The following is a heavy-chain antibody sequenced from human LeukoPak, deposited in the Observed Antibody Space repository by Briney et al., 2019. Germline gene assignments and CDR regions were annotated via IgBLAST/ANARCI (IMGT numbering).Heavy chain of an antibody. CDR1: GGSFSGYY. CDR2: INHSGSA. CDR3: ARGFYDFWSGYYIPYWRIYFDY. D-gene: IGHD3-3*01. J-gene: IGHJ4*02. Sequence: SETLSLTCAVYGGSFSGYYWSWIRQPPGKGLEWIGEINHSGSANYNPSLKSRVTISVDTSKNQFSLKLSSVTAADTAVYYCARGFYDFWSGYYIPYWRIYFDYWGQGTLVTVSS. V-gene: IGHV4-34*01.